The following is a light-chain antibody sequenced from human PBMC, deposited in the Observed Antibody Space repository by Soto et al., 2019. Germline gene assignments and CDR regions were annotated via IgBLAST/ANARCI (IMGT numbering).Light chain of an antibody. CDR1: SSDIGNYDF. V-gene: IGLV2-14*01. Sequence: QSALTQPASLSGSPAQSITISSTGTSSDIGNYDFVSWYQQVPGTAPKAMIYEVSSRPSGVSNRFSGSKSGNTASLTISGLQAEDEAYYYCSSYTTSTSFIRVGGGTQLTVL. J-gene: IGLJ2*01. CDR2: EVS. CDR3: SSYTTSTSFIR.